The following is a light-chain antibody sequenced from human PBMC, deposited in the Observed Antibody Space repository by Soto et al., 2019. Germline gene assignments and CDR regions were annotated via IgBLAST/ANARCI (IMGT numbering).Light chain of an antibody. CDR2: AVS. CDR3: CSYAGRYTYV. CDR1: SSDVGGYNF. V-gene: IGLV2-11*01. J-gene: IGLJ1*01. Sequence: QSALTQPRSVSGSPGQSVTISCTGTSSDVGGYNFVSWYQQHPGKAPKLMIYAVSKRPSGVPDRFSGSKSGNTASLTISGLQAEDEADYYCCSYAGRYTYVFGTGTKVTVL.